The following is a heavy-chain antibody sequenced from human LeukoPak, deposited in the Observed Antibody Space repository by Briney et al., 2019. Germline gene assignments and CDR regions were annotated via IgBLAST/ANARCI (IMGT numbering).Heavy chain of an antibody. Sequence: PGGSLRLSCAASGFTFSSYEMNWVRQAPGKGLEWVSYISSSGSTIYYAGSVKGRFTISRDNAKNSLYLQMNSLRAEDTAVYYCARDQYYYDSSGYYTGDYYYYYGMDVWGQGTTVTVSS. V-gene: IGHV3-48*03. J-gene: IGHJ6*02. D-gene: IGHD3-22*01. CDR3: ARDQYYYDSSGYYTGDYYYYYGMDV. CDR1: GFTFSSYE. CDR2: ISSSGSTI.